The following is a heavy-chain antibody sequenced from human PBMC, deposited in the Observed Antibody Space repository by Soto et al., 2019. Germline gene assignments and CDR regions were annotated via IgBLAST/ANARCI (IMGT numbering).Heavy chain of an antibody. J-gene: IGHJ4*02. Sequence: GASVKVSCKASGYTFTSYAMHWVRQAPGQRLEWMGWINVGNGNTKYSQKFQGRVTTTWDTSASTAYMELNSLRSEDTAVYYCARSLTIAVAGNIGYWGQGTLVTVSS. CDR1: GYTFTSYA. CDR2: INVGNGNT. D-gene: IGHD6-19*01. V-gene: IGHV1-3*01. CDR3: ARSLTIAVAGNIGY.